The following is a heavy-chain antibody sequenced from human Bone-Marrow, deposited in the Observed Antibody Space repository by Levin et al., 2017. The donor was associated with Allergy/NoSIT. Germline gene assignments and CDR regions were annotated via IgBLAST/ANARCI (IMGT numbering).Heavy chain of an antibody. J-gene: IGHJ4*02. V-gene: IGHV3-15*01. CDR2: IKSKTDGGAT. Sequence: GGSLRLSCAASGFTFSNAWMSWVRQAPGKGLEWIARIKSKTDGGATDYAAPVKGRFTIARDDSQNMLYLQMNSLKTGDTAVYYCTGSYPFRYWGQGTLVTVSS. CDR1: GFTFSNAW. D-gene: IGHD1-26*01. CDR3: TGSYPFRY.